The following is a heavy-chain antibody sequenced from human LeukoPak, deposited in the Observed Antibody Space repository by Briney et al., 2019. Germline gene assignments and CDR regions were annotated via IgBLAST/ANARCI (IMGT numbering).Heavy chain of an antibody. CDR1: GFTFSSYS. CDR2: ISSSSSYI. CDR3: ARVGYDSSGYLDY. Sequence: GGSLRLSCAASGFTFSSYSMNWVRQAPGKGLEWVSSISSSSSYIYYADSVKGRFTISRDNAKNSLYLQMNGLRAEDTAVYYCARVGYDSSGYLDYWGQGTLVTVSS. J-gene: IGHJ4*02. D-gene: IGHD3-22*01. V-gene: IGHV3-21*01.